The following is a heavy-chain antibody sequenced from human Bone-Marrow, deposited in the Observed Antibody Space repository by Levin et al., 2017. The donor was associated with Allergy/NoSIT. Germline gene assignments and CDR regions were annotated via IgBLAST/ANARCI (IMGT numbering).Heavy chain of an antibody. V-gene: IGHV3-30*18. Sequence: GGSLRLSCAASGFTFSSYGMHWVRQAPGKGLEWVAVISYDGSNKYYADSVKGRFTISRDNSKNTLYLQMNSLRAEDTAVYYCANSYSSGWYSIDYWGQGTLVTVSS. CDR1: GFTFSSYG. J-gene: IGHJ4*02. CDR3: ANSYSSGWYSIDY. CDR2: ISYDGSNK. D-gene: IGHD6-19*01.